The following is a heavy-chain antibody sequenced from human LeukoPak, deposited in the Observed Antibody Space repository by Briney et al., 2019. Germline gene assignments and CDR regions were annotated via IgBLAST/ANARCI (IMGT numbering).Heavy chain of an antibody. D-gene: IGHD6-13*01. CDR1: GGSISSSSYY. CDR2: IYYSGST. CDR3: ARGAGGNYYYYYMDV. V-gene: IGHV4-39*07. Sequence: TSETLSLTCTVSGGSISSSSYYWGWIRQPPGKGLEWIGSIYYSGSTYYNPSLKSRVTISVDTSKNQFSLKLSSVTAADTAVYYCARGAGGNYYYYYMDVWGKGTTVTVSS. J-gene: IGHJ6*03.